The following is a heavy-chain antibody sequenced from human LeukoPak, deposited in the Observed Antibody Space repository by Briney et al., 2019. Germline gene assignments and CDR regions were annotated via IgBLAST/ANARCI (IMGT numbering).Heavy chain of an antibody. D-gene: IGHD3/OR15-3a*01. CDR3: TAGTGRSDFDY. Sequence: GGSLRLSCAASEFTFSNAWMSWVRQAPGRGLEWVGRIKRKGDDGTIDYAAPVKGRLSISRDDSKNTLYLQMKSLKSEDTAVYYCTAGTGRSDFDYWGQGTLVTVSS. J-gene: IGHJ4*02. CDR2: IKRKGDDGTI. V-gene: IGHV3-15*01. CDR1: EFTFSNAW.